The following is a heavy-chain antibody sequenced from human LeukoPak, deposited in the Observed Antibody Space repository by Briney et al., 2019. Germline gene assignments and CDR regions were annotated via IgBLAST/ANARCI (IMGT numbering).Heavy chain of an antibody. V-gene: IGHV3-21*01. Sequence: GGSLRLSCAASGFTFSSYSMNWVRQAPGKGLEWVSSISSSGSYIYYADSVKGRFTISRDNAKNSLYLQMNSLPAEATAVYYCARDTPLAAMTTFYYRAQGTLVPVSS. J-gene: IGHJ4*02. CDR2: ISSSGSYI. CDR3: ARDTPLAAMTTFYY. CDR1: GFTFSSYS. D-gene: IGHD2/OR15-2a*01.